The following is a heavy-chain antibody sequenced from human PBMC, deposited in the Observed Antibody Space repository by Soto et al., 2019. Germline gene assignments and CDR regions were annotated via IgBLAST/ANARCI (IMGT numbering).Heavy chain of an antibody. V-gene: IGHV4-39*01. CDR1: GGSITSSSHF. CDR3: AGQTFTIAAASYGRSNWFDP. CDR2: IYSTGNT. D-gene: IGHD6-25*01. Sequence: SETLSLTCSASGGSITSSSHFWGWVRQPPGKGLEWIGTIYSTGNTYYTPSLKSRLTMSIDTSRNEFSLRLNSVTAADTAVYYCAGQTFTIAAASYGRSNWFDPWGPGTLVTVSS. J-gene: IGHJ5*02.